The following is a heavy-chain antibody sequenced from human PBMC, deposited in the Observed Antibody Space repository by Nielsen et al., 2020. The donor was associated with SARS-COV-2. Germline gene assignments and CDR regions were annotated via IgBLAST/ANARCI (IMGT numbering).Heavy chain of an antibody. Sequence: GSLRLSCIVSGGSISTGSHYWSWIRQPPGKGLEWIGYIFYRGNTNYNPSLKSRVTISVDTSKNQFSLKVNSVTAADTAVYYCARITPTVIDLGQGTLVTVSS. CDR1: GGSISTGSHY. J-gene: IGHJ4*01. CDR2: IFYRGNT. V-gene: IGHV4-61*01. CDR3: ARITPTVID. D-gene: IGHD4-17*01.